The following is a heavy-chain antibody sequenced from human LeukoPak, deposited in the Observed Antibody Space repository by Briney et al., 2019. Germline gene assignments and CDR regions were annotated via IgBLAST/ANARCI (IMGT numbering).Heavy chain of an antibody. CDR2: IYSGGST. Sequence: GGSLRLSCAASGFTVSSNYMSWVRQAPGKGLEWVSVIYSGGSTYYADSVKGRFTISRDNSKNTLYLQMNSLRAEDTAVYYCARDQYSSSSDAFDIWGQGTMVTVSS. CDR3: ARDQYSSSSDAFDI. CDR1: GFTVSSNY. D-gene: IGHD6-6*01. V-gene: IGHV3-53*01. J-gene: IGHJ3*02.